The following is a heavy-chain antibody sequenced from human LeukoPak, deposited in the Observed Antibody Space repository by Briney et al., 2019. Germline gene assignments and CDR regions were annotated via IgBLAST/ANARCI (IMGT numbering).Heavy chain of an antibody. CDR1: GGSISSGDYY. CDR2: IYYSGST. J-gene: IGHJ3*02. Sequence: PSETLSLTCTVSGGSISSGDYYWSWIRQPPGKGLEWIGYIYYSGSTYYNPSLKSRVTISVDTSKNQFSLRLSSVTAADTAVYYCARGAPDYDILTGYYIGLNAFDIWGQGTMVTVSS. CDR3: ARGAPDYDILTGYYIGLNAFDI. D-gene: IGHD3-9*01. V-gene: IGHV4-30-4*01.